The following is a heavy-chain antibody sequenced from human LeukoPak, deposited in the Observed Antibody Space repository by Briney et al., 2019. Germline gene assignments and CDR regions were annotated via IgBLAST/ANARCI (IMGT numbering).Heavy chain of an antibody. J-gene: IGHJ6*03. V-gene: IGHV4-34*01. CDR1: GGSFSGYY. CDR3: ARAGARGPYYYYYMDV. Sequence: SETLSLTCAVYGGSFSGYYWSWIRQPPGKGLEWIGEINHSGSTNYNPSLKSRVTMSVDTSKNQFSLKLSSVTAADTAVYYCARAGARGPYYYYYMDVWGKGTTVTVSS. CDR2: INHSGST.